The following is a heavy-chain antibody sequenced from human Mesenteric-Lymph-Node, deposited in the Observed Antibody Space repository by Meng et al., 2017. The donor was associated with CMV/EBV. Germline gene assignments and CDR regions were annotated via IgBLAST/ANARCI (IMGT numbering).Heavy chain of an antibody. CDR2: TFPGDSNT. CDR3: ARRDAGYSGYIL. Sequence: GESLKISCKGSGYSFTSYWIGWVRQMPGKGLEWMGTTFPGDSNTKYSPSFQGHVTISADKSITTAYLQWSSLQASDTAIYYCARRDAGYSGYILWGQGTLVTVSS. J-gene: IGHJ4*02. D-gene: IGHD5-12*01. CDR1: GYSFTSYW. V-gene: IGHV5-51*01.